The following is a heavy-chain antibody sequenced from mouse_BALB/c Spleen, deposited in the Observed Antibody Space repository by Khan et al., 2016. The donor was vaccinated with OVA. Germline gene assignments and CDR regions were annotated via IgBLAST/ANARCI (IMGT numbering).Heavy chain of an antibody. D-gene: IGHD1-1*01. CDR3: VRVGITTGYFDY. J-gene: IGHJ2*01. CDR1: GYTFTSYW. CDR2: IYPGDGNT. Sequence: VQLQQSGTELARPGASVKLSCKASGYTFTSYWMQWVKQRPGQGLEWIGAIYPGDGNTRYNQKFKGKATLTADKSSRPDYMQLSSLASEDSAVSFCVRVGITTGYFDYWGQGTTLTVSS. V-gene: IGHV1-87*01.